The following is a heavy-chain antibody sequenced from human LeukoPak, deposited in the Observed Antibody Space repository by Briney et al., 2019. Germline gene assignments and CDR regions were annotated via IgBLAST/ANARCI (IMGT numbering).Heavy chain of an antibody. V-gene: IGHV4-4*07. CDR1: GGSMSSYY. CDR3: ARDSWLVLGY. CDR2: IYTSGST. J-gene: IGHJ4*02. D-gene: IGHD6-19*01. Sequence: SETLSLTCTVSGGSMSSYYWSWIRQPAGKGLKWIGRIYTSGSTNYNPSLKSRVTMSVDTSKNQFSLKLSSVTAADTAVYYCARDSWLVLGYWGQGTLVTVSS.